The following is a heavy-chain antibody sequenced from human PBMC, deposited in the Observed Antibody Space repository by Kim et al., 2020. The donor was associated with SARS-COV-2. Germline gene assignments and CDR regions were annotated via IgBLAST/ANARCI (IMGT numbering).Heavy chain of an antibody. CDR1: GFTFSSYA. Sequence: GGSLRLSCAASGFTFSSYAMSWVRQAPGKGLEWVSAISGSGGSTYYADSVKGRFTISRDNSKNTLYLQMNSLRAEDTAVYYCAKDPQSSVIAAAGAFDYWGQGTLVTVSS. V-gene: IGHV3-23*01. J-gene: IGHJ4*02. CDR3: AKDPQSSVIAAAGAFDY. CDR2: ISGSGGST. D-gene: IGHD6-13*01.